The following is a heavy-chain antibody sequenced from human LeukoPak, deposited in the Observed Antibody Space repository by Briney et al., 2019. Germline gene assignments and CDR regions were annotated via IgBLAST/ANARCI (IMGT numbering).Heavy chain of an antibody. CDR2: ISSSGSTI. V-gene: IGHV3-48*04. CDR1: GFTFSTYT. CDR3: AREYSSSWDFDY. J-gene: IGHJ4*02. Sequence: GGSLGLSCAASGFTFSTYTMNWVRQAPGKGLEWVSYISSSGSTIYYADSVKGRFTISRDNAKNSLYLQMNSLRAEDTAVYYCAREYSSSWDFDYWGQGTLVTVSS. D-gene: IGHD6-13*01.